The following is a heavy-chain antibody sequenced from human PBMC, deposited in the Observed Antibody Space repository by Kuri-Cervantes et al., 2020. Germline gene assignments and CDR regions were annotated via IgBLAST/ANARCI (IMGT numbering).Heavy chain of an antibody. D-gene: IGHD2-8*01. CDR2: IYPGDSDT. V-gene: IGHV5-51*01. CDR1: GYSFTSYW. CDR3: ARTNMGTYYYYGMDV. Sequence: GESLKISCKGSGYSFTSYWIGWVRQMPGKGLEWMGIIYPGDSDTRYSPSFQGQVPISADKSISTAYLQWSSLKASDTAMYYCARTNMGTYYYYGMDVWGQGTTVTVSS. J-gene: IGHJ6*02.